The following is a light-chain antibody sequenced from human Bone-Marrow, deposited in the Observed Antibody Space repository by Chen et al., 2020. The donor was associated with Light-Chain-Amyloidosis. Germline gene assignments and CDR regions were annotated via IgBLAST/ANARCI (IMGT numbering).Light chain of an antibody. J-gene: IGKJ4*02. CDR2: GAS. V-gene: IGKV3-15*01. CDR1: QSIRGN. CDR3: QQYNSWPLT. Sequence: VMTQSAVALSVSPGDTGTPSCWARQSIRGNLAWYQQRPGHAPWLLLDGASTRATGIPARFSGSGFGTDFTLTISTLQSEDFAVDYCQQYNSWPLTFGRGTRVDIK.